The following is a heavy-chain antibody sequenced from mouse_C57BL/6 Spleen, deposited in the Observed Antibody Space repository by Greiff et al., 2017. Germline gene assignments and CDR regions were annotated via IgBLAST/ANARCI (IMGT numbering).Heavy chain of an antibody. CDR2: INPNNGGT. V-gene: IGHV1-26*01. CDR1: GYTFTDYY. J-gene: IGHJ1*03. D-gene: IGHD1-1*01. Sequence: EVQLQQSGPELVKPGASVKISCKASGYTFTDYYMNWVKQSHGKSLEWIGDINPNNGGTSYNQKFKGKATLTVDKSSSTAYMELRSLTSEDSAVYYCASSLNYYGSSYGYFDVWGTGTTVTVSS. CDR3: ASSLNYYGSSYGYFDV.